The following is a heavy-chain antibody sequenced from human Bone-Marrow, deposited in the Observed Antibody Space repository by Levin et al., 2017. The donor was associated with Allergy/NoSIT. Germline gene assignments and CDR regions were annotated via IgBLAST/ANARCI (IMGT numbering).Heavy chain of an antibody. CDR3: ARDAGWELITWFDP. J-gene: IGHJ5*02. Sequence: TPGGSLRLSCKASGGTFSSSAISWVRQAPGQGLEWLGGIIPLFNTVNYAQKFQGRVTITADKSTGTAYMELNSLRYEDTAVYYCARDAGWELITWFDPWGQGTLVTVSS. V-gene: IGHV1-69*06. CDR2: IIPLFNTV. CDR1: GGTFSSSA. D-gene: IGHD4-23*01.